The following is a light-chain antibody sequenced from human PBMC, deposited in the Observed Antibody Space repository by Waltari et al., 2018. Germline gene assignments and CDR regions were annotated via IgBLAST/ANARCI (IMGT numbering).Light chain of an antibody. CDR1: RAIGNT. CDR3: QQFNTLYS. Sequence: EIVMTQSPATLSVSPGGGATLSCSASRAIGNTVARYQQKPGQPLRIPLFDATTRATGIPARFSGSWSGTEFTLTISSLQSEDSAVYFCQQFNTLYSFGQGTKLEIK. CDR2: DAT. V-gene: IGKV3-15*01. J-gene: IGKJ2*01.